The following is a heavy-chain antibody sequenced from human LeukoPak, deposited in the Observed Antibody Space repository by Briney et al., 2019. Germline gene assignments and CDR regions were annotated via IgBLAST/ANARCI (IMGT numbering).Heavy chain of an antibody. J-gene: IGHJ4*02. CDR2: IDWDDDK. Sequence: SGPTLVNPTQTLTLTCTFSGFSLSTSGMCVSWIRQPPGKALEWLAPIDWDDDKYYSTSLKTRLTISKDTSKNQVVLTMTNMDPVDTATYYCARFTPYCTNGVCYTFDYWGQGTLVTVSS. CDR3: ARFTPYCTNGVCYTFDY. D-gene: IGHD2-8*01. CDR1: GFSLSTSGMC. V-gene: IGHV2-70*01.